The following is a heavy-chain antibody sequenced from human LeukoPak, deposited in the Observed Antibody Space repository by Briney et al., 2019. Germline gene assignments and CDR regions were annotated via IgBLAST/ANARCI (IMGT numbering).Heavy chain of an antibody. D-gene: IGHD7-27*01. CDR1: GFTFSSYS. CDR2: ISSSSYI. CDR3: ARDVTGQTFDY. V-gene: IGHV3-21*01. J-gene: IGHJ4*02. Sequence: GGSLRLSCAASGFTFSSYSMNWVRQAPGKGLEWVSSISSSSYIYYADSVKGRFTISRDNAKNSLYLQMNSLRAEDTAVYYCARDVTGQTFDYWGQGTLVTVSS.